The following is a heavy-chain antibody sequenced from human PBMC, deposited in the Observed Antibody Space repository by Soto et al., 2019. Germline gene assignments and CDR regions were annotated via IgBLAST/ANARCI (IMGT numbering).Heavy chain of an antibody. CDR3: ARANVDTSVVNEYYFDY. CDR1: GFTFSSYS. D-gene: IGHD5-18*01. Sequence: GGSLRLSCAASGFTFSSYSMKWVRQAPGKGLEWVSSISSSRSYMYYADSVKGRFTISRDNAKNSLYLQMNSLRAEDTAVYYCARANVDTSVVNEYYFDYWGQGTLVTVSS. CDR2: ISSSRSYM. V-gene: IGHV3-21*01. J-gene: IGHJ4*02.